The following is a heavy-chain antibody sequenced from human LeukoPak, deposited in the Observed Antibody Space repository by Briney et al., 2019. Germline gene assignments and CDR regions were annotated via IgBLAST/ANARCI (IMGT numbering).Heavy chain of an antibody. V-gene: IGHV3-30-3*01. CDR3: ARGASGSGSYYSSFQH. D-gene: IGHD3-10*01. CDR1: GFTFSSYA. Sequence: QPGRSLRLSCAASGFTFSSYAMHWVRQAPGKGLEWVAVISYDGSNKYYADSVKGRFTISRDNSKNTLYLQMNSLGAEDTAVYYCARGASGSGSYYSSFQHWARAPWSPSPQ. CDR2: ISYDGSNK. J-gene: IGHJ1*01.